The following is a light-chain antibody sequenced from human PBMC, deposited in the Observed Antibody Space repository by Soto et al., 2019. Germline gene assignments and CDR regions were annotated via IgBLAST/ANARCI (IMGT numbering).Light chain of an antibody. CDR2: DAS. Sequence: EIVLTQSPATLSLSPGERATLSCRASQSVSSYLAWYQQKPGKAPRLLIYDASNRSTGIPARFSGSGSGTDFTLPIISLEPEDCAVYYCQQRSNWPPLTFGGGTKVEIK. J-gene: IGKJ4*01. V-gene: IGKV3-11*01. CDR1: QSVSSY. CDR3: QQRSNWPPLT.